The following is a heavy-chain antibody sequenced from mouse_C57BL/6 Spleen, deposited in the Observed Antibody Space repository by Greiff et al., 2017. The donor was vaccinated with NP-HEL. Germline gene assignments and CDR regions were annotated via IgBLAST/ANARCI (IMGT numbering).Heavy chain of an antibody. J-gene: IGHJ2*01. Sequence: EVKLMESGGGLVKPGGSLKLSCAASGFTFSSYAMSWVRQTPEKRLEWVATISDGGSYTYYPDNVKGRFTISRDNAKNNLYLQMSHLKSEDTAMYYCARGRGRRDYFDYWGQGTTLTVSS. CDR1: GFTFSSYA. V-gene: IGHV5-4*03. CDR2: ISDGGSYT. D-gene: IGHD3-3*01. CDR3: ARGRGRRDYFDY.